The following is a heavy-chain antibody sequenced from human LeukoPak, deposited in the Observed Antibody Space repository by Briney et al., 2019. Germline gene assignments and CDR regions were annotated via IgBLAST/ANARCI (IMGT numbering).Heavy chain of an antibody. D-gene: IGHD1-26*01. V-gene: IGHV4-59*01. CDR1: GGSISSYY. J-gene: IGHJ3*02. CDR2: IYYSGST. CDR3: ARGGGSYEDDAFDI. Sequence: PSETLSLTCTVSGGSISSYYWSWIRQPPGKGLGWIGYIYYSGSTNYNPSLKSRVTISVDTSKNQFSLKLSSVTAADTAVYYCARGGGSYEDDAFDIWGQGTMVTVSS.